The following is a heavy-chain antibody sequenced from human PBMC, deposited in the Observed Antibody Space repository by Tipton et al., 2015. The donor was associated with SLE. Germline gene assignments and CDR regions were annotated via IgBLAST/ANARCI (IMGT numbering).Heavy chain of an antibody. CDR2: IYYTGTTT. CDR1: GGSVRSSCKY. J-gene: IGHJ5*02. D-gene: IGHD5-18*01. Sequence: TLSLTCTVSGGSVRSSCKYWGWIRQPPGKGLEWIGSIYYTGTTTYYNSFLKSRVTMSVDTSKNQFSLRLTSVIAADTAVYYCARLHGYSYGLNWFDPWGQGTLISVSS. CDR3: ARLHGYSYGLNWFDP. V-gene: IGHV4-39*07.